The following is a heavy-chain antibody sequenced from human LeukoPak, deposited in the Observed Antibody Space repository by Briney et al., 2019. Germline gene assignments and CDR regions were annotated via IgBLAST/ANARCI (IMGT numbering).Heavy chain of an antibody. Sequence: GGSLRLSCAASGFTFNTYAMSWVRQAPGKGLEWVSSISGSGGSTSYADSVKGRFTISRDNSKNTLYLQMNSLRAEDTAVYYCAKDLSDSSRVPGDYWGQGTLVTVSS. D-gene: IGHD6-13*01. V-gene: IGHV3-23*01. J-gene: IGHJ4*02. CDR3: AKDLSDSSRVPGDY. CDR1: GFTFNTYA. CDR2: ISGSGGST.